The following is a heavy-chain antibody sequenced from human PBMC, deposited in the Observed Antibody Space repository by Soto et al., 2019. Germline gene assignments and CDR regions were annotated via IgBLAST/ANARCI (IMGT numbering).Heavy chain of an antibody. CDR3: AKQRAGYGSGSVTYDFDC. J-gene: IGHJ4*02. CDR2: LSGSGGTT. CDR1: GFTFNTYA. V-gene: IGHV3-23*01. Sequence: EVQLLESGGGLVQPGGSLRLSCSTSGFTFNTYAMNWVRQAPGKGLEWVSALSGSGGTTYYADSVRGRFTISRHNSKNTLVLQMNSLRAEDTALYHCAKQRAGYGSGSVTYDFDCWGQGTLVTVSS. D-gene: IGHD3-10*01.